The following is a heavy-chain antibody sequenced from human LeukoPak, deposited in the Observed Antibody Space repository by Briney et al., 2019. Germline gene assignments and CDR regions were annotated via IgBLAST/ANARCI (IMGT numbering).Heavy chain of an antibody. CDR1: GFRFRNYG. D-gene: IGHD3-16*01. J-gene: IGHJ4*02. Sequence: GRSLRLSCVASGFRFRNYGMNWVRQAPGKGLEWVSGIIPTGSTTYYADSVKGRFTISRDNSKNTVYLHLNSLRVEDTAQYYCAKDIRWASFESWGQGTLVTVSS. CDR3: AKDIRWASFES. V-gene: IGHV3-23*01. CDR2: IIPTGSTT.